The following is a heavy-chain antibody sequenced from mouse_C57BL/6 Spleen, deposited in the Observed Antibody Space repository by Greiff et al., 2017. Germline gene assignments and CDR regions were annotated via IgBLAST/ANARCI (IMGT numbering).Heavy chain of an antibody. D-gene: IGHD3-2*02. CDR2: IYPRDGST. J-gene: IGHJ2*01. CDR1: GYTFTDHT. CDR3: ACHRQRRLSFDY. V-gene: IGHV1-78*01. Sequence: QVQLQQSDAELVKPGASVKISCKVSGYTFTDHTIHWMKQRPEQGLEWIGYIYPRDGSTKYNEQFKGKATLTADKSSSTAYMQLDSLTSEDSAVXCCACHRQRRLSFDYWGQGTTLTVSS.